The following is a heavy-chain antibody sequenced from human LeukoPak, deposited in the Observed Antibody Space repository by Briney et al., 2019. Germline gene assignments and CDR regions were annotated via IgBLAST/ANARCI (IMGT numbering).Heavy chain of an antibody. CDR2: INAGNGNT. D-gene: IGHD6-13*01. CDR3: ARDGYSSSWLRHFDY. CDR1: GYTFTSYA. J-gene: IGHJ4*02. V-gene: IGHV1-3*01. Sequence: ASVKVSCKASGYTFTSYAMHLVRQAPGQRLEWMGWINAGNGNTKYSQKFQGRVTITRDTSASTAYMELSSLRSEDTAVYYCARDGYSSSWLRHFDYWGQGTLVTVSS.